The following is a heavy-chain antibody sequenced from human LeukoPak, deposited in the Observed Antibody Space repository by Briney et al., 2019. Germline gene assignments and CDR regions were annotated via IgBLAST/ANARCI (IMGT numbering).Heavy chain of an antibody. CDR1: GGSISSSSYY. V-gene: IGHV4-39*07. CDR2: IYYSGST. Sequence: KPSETLSLTCTVSGGSISSSSYYWGWIRQPPGKGLEWIGSIYYSGSTYYNPSLKSRVTMSVDTSKNQFSLKLSSVTAADTAVYYCARVSPPSIAARSNWFDPWGQGTLVTVSS. CDR3: ARVSPPSIAARSNWFDP. D-gene: IGHD6-6*01. J-gene: IGHJ5*02.